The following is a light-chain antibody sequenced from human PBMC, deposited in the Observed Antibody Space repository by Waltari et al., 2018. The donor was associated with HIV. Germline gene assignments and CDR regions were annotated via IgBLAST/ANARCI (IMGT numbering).Light chain of an antibody. CDR2: QDT. Sequence: SYDLTQPPSVSVSSGQTATVTRSGVNLAHKYVSWYQQRSGQSPVLVIYQDTKRPPGIPERFFGSTSENTATLTIYETQPLDEAHYSCQAWDSGTIVFGGGTNLTVL. V-gene: IGLV3-1*01. CDR3: QAWDSGTIV. CDR1: NLAHKY. J-gene: IGLJ3*02.